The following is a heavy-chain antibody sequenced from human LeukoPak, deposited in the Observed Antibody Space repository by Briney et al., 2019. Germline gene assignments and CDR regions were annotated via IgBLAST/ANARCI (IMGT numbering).Heavy chain of an antibody. J-gene: IGHJ4*02. CDR2: INHSGST. CDR1: GGSFSGYY. CDR3: ARALGYCSGGSCHYFDY. Sequence: PSETLSLTCAVYGGSFSGYYWSWIRQSPGKGLEWIGEINHSGSTNYNPSLKSRVTISVDTSKNQFSLKLSSVTAADTAVYYCARALGYCSGGSCHYFDYWGQGTLVTVSS. V-gene: IGHV4-34*01. D-gene: IGHD2-15*01.